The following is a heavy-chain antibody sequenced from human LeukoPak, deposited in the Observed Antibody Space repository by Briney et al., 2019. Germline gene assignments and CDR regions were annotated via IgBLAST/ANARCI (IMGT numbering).Heavy chain of an antibody. V-gene: IGHV3-15*07. CDR3: VGVTTDYHYGMDV. J-gene: IGHJ6*02. Sequence: PGGSLRLSCAASGFSFTNAWMNWVRQAPGKGLEWVGRIKSKTDGGTTDYAAPVKGRFTISRDDSRNTLYLQMSSLKTEDTAVYYCVGVTTDYHYGMDVWGQGTPVTVSS. CDR2: IKSKTDGGTT. D-gene: IGHD2-21*02. CDR1: GFSFTNAW.